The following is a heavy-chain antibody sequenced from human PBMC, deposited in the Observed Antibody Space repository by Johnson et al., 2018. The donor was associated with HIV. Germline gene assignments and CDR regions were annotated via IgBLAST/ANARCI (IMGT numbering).Heavy chain of an antibody. Sequence: QVQLVESGGGVVQPGRSLRLSCAASGFTFSSYAMHWVRQAPGKGLEWVAVISYDGSNKYYADSVKGRFTISRDNSKNTLYLQMNSLRAEDTAVYYCATPQEGYSSFAIWCQGTMVTVSS. CDR2: ISYDGSNK. V-gene: IGHV3-30-3*01. CDR1: GFTFSSYA. D-gene: IGHD2-15*01. J-gene: IGHJ3*02. CDR3: ATPQEGYSSFAI.